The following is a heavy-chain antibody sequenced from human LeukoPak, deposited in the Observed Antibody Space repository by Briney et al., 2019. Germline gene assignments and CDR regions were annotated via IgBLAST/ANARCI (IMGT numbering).Heavy chain of an antibody. Sequence: SETLSLTCAVYGGSFSGHYWSWIRQPPGKGLEWIGESDHSGSTNYNPSLKSRVAVSVDTSKNQFSLKVTSVTAADTAMYYCARHHWYTASDYWGQGTLVTVSS. J-gene: IGHJ4*02. V-gene: IGHV4-34*01. CDR1: GGSFSGHY. CDR3: ARHHWYTASDY. CDR2: SDHSGST. D-gene: IGHD5-18*01.